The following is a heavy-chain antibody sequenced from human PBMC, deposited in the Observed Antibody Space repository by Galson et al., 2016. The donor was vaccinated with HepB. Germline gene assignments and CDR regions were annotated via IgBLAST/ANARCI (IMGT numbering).Heavy chain of an antibody. CDR3: ARDTVVVVVAALVFDI. V-gene: IGHV3-48*01. CDR2: SDTTSTTT. Sequence: SLRLSCAASGSSFNIFSVSWARQAPGKGLEWISYSDTTSTTTYYAESVRGRFTISRDNAKRLVHLQMNSLRAEDTAVYYCARDTVVVVVAALVFDIWGQGTMVTVSS. J-gene: IGHJ3*02. D-gene: IGHD2-15*01. CDR1: GSSFNIFS.